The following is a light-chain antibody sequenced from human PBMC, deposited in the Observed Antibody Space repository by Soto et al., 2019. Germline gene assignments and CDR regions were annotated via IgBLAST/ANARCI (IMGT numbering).Light chain of an antibody. V-gene: IGKV3-20*01. Sequence: EIVLTQSPGTLSLSPGERATLSCRASQSVSSNYFAWFQQKPGQAPRVVIYDVSSRATGIPDRFRGSGSGTDFTLTISRLEPEDFAVYYCQQYGSSPYTFGQGTKLEIK. CDR1: QSVSSNY. CDR2: DVS. CDR3: QQYGSSPYT. J-gene: IGKJ2*01.